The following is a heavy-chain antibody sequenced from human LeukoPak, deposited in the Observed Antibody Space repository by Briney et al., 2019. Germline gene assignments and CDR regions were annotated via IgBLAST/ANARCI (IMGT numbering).Heavy chain of an antibody. V-gene: IGHV3-7*01. D-gene: IGHD3-3*01. CDR1: GFTFSSYW. CDR3: ARAGLTYYDFWSGYPYYMDV. CDR2: IKQDGSEK. J-gene: IGHJ6*03. Sequence: SGGSLRLSCAASGFTFSSYWMSWVRQAPGKGLEWVANIKQDGSEKYYVDSVKGRFTIYRDNAKNSLYLQMNSLRAEDTAVYYCARAGLTYYDFWSGYPYYMDVWGKGTTVTVSS.